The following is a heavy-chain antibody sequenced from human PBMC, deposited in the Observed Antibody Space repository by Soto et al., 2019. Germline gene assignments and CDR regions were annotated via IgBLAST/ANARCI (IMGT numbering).Heavy chain of an antibody. CDR1: GFTFDDYA. J-gene: IGHJ6*03. Sequence: EVQLVESGGGLVQPGRSLRLSCAASGFTFDDYAMHWVRQAPGKGLEWVSGISWNSGSIGYADSVKGRFTISRDNAKNSLYLQMNSLRAEDTALYYCAKDTKAGDDHDYYYYYMDVWGKGTTVTVSS. CDR2: ISWNSGSI. V-gene: IGHV3-9*01. D-gene: IGHD7-27*01. CDR3: AKDTKAGDDHDYYYYYMDV.